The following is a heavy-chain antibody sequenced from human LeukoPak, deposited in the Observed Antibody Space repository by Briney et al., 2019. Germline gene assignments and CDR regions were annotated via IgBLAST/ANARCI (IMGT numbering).Heavy chain of an antibody. V-gene: IGHV1-69*13. CDR1: GGTFSSYA. J-gene: IGHJ3*02. CDR2: IIPIFGTA. Sequence: VASVKVSCKASGGTFSSYAISWVRQAPGQGLEWMGGIIPIFGTANYAQKFQGRVTITADESTSTAYMELSRLRSDDTAVYYCARPQGEYYYDSSGLIGAFDIWGQGTMVTVSS. D-gene: IGHD3-22*01. CDR3: ARPQGEYYYDSSGLIGAFDI.